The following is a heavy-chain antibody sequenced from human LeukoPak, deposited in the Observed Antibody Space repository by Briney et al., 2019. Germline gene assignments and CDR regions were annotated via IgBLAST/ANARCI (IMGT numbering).Heavy chain of an antibody. Sequence: GGSLRLSCAASGFTFNTYAIYWVRQAPGKGLEWVSGICGSGGYTYYADSVKGRFTISRDNSKNTVYLQMNSLTADDTAIYYCAKTTVGYSSGRYPGWPADCWGQGTLVTGSS. CDR1: GFTFNTYA. CDR3: AKTTVGYSSGRYPGWPADC. D-gene: IGHD6-19*01. CDR2: ICGSGGYT. V-gene: IGHV3-23*01. J-gene: IGHJ4*02.